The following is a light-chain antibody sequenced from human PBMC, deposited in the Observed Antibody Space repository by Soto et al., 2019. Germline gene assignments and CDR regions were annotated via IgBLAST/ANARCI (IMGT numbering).Light chain of an antibody. CDR3: QQYNNWPPT. CDR1: QTIHSN. CDR2: DSS. Sequence: DIVMTQSPATLSVSPGERATLSCRASQTIHSNLAWYQQTPGQAPTLLIYDSSTRVSDTPARFSGSGSGTEFTLTISSLQSEDFAVYYCQQYNNWPPTFGQGTRLEIK. J-gene: IGKJ5*01. V-gene: IGKV3-15*01.